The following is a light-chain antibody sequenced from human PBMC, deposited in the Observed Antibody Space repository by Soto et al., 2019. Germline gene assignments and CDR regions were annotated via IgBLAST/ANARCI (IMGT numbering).Light chain of an antibody. V-gene: IGKV1-9*01. Sequence: DIQLTQSPSFLSASVGDRVTITCRASQGISSYLAWYQQKPGKAPKLLIYAASTLQIGVPSKFSGSGSGTEFTLTISSLQPEDFATYYCQQLNSYPPFFGPGIKVDIK. CDR1: QGISSY. J-gene: IGKJ3*01. CDR3: QQLNSYPPF. CDR2: AAS.